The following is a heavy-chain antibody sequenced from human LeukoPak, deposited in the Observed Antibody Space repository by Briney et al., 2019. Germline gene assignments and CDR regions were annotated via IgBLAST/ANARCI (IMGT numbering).Heavy chain of an antibody. CDR3: ARGPGELDH. CDR1: SGSINTSY. CDR2: IYSSGST. D-gene: IGHD3-10*01. Sequence: KPSETLSLTCTVSSGSINTSYWNCSRQPAGKGLEWIGRIYSSGSTTYTPSLKSRVIMSVDTSKNLIYLRLRSVTAADTAVYFCARGPGELDHWGQGTLVTVSS. J-gene: IGHJ4*02. V-gene: IGHV4-4*07.